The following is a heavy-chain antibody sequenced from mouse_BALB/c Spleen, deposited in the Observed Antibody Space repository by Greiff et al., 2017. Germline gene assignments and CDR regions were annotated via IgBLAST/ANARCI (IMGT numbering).Heavy chain of an antibody. CDR2: ISYDGSN. V-gene: IGHV3-6*02. CDR3: ARDVPFAY. J-gene: IGHJ3*01. Sequence: EVKLQESGPGLVKPSQSLSLTCSVTGYSITSGYYWNWIRQFPGNKLEWMGYISYDGSNNYNPSLKNRISITRDTSKNQFFLKLNSVTTEDTATYYCARDVPFAYWGQGTLVTVSA. CDR1: GYSITSGYY.